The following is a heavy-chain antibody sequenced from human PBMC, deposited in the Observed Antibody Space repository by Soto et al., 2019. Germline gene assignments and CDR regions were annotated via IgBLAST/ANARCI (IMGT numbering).Heavy chain of an antibody. D-gene: IGHD3-10*01. CDR2: IKTDGSET. J-gene: IGHJ4*02. V-gene: IGHV3-7*03. CDR3: TSDRYPRFYHGSGSYPYY. Sequence: GGSLRLSCAASGFTFSSFWMSWVRQAPGKGLEWVANIKTDGSETHYVDSVKGRFTIPRDNPKTSLFLQMNSLRVEDTAVYFCTSDRYPRFYHGSGSYPYYWGQGTPVTVSS. CDR1: GFTFSSFW.